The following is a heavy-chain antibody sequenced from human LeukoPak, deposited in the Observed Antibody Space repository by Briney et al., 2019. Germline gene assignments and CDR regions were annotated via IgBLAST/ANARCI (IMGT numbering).Heavy chain of an antibody. CDR1: GGSLRGYY. D-gene: IGHD6-13*01. V-gene: IGHV4-34*01. CDR3: ARGRYLTTRGGAAAGFLDY. Sequence: SETLSLTCAASGGSLRGYYWNWIRQTPAKGLEWIGEINHAGSTNYNPSLKSRVTISVDTSQNQFSLSLRSVTAADTAVYYCARGRYLTTRGGAAAGFLDYWGQGSLVTVSA. CDR2: INHAGST. J-gene: IGHJ4*02.